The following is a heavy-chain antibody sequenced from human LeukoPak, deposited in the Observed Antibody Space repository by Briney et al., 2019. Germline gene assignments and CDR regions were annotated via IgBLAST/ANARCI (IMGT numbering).Heavy chain of an antibody. CDR3: ARDSHYYDSFDY. Sequence: GGSLRLSCAASGFTVSSNYMSWVRQAPGKGLEWVSVIYSGGSTYYAHSVKGRFTISRDNSKNTLYLQRNSLRADDTAVYYCARDSHYYDSFDYWGQGTLVTVSS. D-gene: IGHD3-22*01. J-gene: IGHJ4*02. CDR2: IYSGGST. CDR1: GFTVSSNY. V-gene: IGHV3-53*01.